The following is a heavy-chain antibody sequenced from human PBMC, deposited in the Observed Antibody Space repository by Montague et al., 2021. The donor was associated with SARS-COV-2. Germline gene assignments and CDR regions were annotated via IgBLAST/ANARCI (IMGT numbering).Heavy chain of an antibody. Sequence: SLRLSCAASGFTVSSYSLNWVRQAPGKGLEWVSSISSSSSYLYYSYSXXVLFTISRDNAKNSLYLQMNSLRAEDTAVYYCARGIRITMVRGVTIDYWGQGTLVTVSS. J-gene: IGHJ4*02. CDR1: GFTVSSYS. CDR3: ARGIRITMVRGVTIDY. CDR2: ISSSSSYL. D-gene: IGHD3-10*01. V-gene: IGHV3-21*01.